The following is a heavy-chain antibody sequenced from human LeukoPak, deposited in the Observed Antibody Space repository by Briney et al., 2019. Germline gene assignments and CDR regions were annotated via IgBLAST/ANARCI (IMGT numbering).Heavy chain of an antibody. D-gene: IGHD3-22*01. Sequence: PGGSLRLSCAASGFTFSSYGMSWVRQAPGKGLEWVSAIGGSGGGTYYADSVKGRFTISRDNSKNTLYLQMNSLRADDTAVYYCAKHYYDSSGYSGFDYWGQRTLLTVSS. CDR1: GFTFSSYG. CDR3: AKHYYDSSGYSGFDY. V-gene: IGHV3-23*01. CDR2: IGGSGGGT. J-gene: IGHJ4*02.